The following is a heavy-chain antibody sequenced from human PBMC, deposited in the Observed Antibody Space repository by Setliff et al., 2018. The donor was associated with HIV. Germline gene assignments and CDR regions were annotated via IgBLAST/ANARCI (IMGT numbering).Heavy chain of an antibody. J-gene: IGHJ5*02. CDR2: INHTGIT. V-gene: IGHV4-34*01. CDR1: GGSFSGYH. CDR3: ARDGARRFDP. Sequence: SETLSLTCAVYGGSFSGYHWNWIRQFPGKGLEWIGEINHTGITNYNPSLKSRVTISVDTSKNQFSLKLSSVTAADTAVYYCARDGARRFDPWGQGTLVTVSS.